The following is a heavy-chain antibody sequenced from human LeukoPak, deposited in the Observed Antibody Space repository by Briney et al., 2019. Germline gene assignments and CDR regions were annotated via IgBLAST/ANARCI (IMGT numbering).Heavy chain of an antibody. CDR3: AKALGGYDFDY. CDR2: LSGSGGST. CDR1: GYTFRSYG. J-gene: IGHJ4*02. D-gene: IGHD3-16*01. Sequence: GGSLRLSCAASGYTFRSYGMSWVRQAPGRGLEWVSSLSGSGGSTYYADSVKGRFTISRDNSKNTLFLHMNSLRAEDTAVYYCAKALGGYDFDYWGQGTLVTVSS. V-gene: IGHV3-23*01.